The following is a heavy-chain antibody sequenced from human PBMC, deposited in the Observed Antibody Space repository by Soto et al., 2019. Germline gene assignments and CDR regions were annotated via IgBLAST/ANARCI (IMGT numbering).Heavy chain of an antibody. J-gene: IGHJ4*02. D-gene: IGHD2-15*01. Sequence: PGESLKISCEGSGYNFSNYYISWVRHLPGKGLEWMGRVDPSDSYTNYSPSFEGHVSISADMSITTAFLTLRSLKASDTALYYCARPPLPGYSIHFNSWGQGTLVTVSS. CDR3: ARPPLPGYSIHFNS. CDR1: GYNFSNYY. CDR2: VDPSDSYT. V-gene: IGHV5-10-1*01.